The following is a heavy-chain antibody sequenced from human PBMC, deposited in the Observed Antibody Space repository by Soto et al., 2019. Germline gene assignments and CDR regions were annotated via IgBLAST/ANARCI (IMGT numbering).Heavy chain of an antibody. J-gene: IGHJ6*02. CDR1: GGSISSSNW. D-gene: IGHD4-4*01. CDR3: ARGGLQEPPGPGGMDV. Sequence: QVQLQESGPGLVKPSGTLSLTCAVSGGSISSSNWWRWVRQPPGKGLEWIGEIYHSGSTNYNPSLQSRVTISVDKYKNQFSLKLSTVTAADTAVYYCARGGLQEPPGPGGMDVWGQGTTVTVSS. CDR2: IYHSGST. V-gene: IGHV4-4*02.